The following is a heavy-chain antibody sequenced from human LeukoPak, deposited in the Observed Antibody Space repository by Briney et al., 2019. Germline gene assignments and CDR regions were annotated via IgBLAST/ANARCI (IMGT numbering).Heavy chain of an antibody. D-gene: IGHD6-25*01. Sequence: GGSLRLSSAASGFTFDDYAMHWVRQAPGKGLEWVSGVRWNSETKAYADSVKGRFTISRDNAKSSLYLQMDSLRPEDTALYFCAKSRLATLSYWYFDLWGRGALVIVSS. CDR2: VRWNSETK. J-gene: IGHJ2*01. V-gene: IGHV3-9*01. CDR1: GFTFDDYA. CDR3: AKSRLATLSYWYFDL.